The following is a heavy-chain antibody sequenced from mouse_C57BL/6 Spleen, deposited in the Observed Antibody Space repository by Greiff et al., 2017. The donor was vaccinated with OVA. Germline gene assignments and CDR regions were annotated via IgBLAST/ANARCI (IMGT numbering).Heavy chain of an antibody. CDR2: IDPSDSYT. V-gene: IGHV1-50*01. CDR1: GYTFTSYW. J-gene: IGHJ4*01. D-gene: IGHD1-1*01. CDR3: ARSVVDSYYAMDD. Sequence: VQLQQPGAELVKPGASVKLSCKASGYTFTSYWMQWVKQRPGQGLEWIGEIDPSDSYTNYNQKFKGKATLTVDTSSSTAYMQLSSLTSEDSAVYYCARSVVDSYYAMDDWGQGTSVTVSS.